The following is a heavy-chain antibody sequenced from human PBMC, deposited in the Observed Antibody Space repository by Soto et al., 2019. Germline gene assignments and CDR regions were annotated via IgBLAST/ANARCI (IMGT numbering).Heavy chain of an antibody. D-gene: IGHD1-1*01. CDR3: ARWRYGDY. CDR2: ISAHNGNT. J-gene: IGHJ4*02. Sequence: QVHLVQSGAEVKKPGASVKVSCKGSGYAFTTYGITWVRQAPGQGLEWMGWISAHNGNTNYAQKLQGRVTVTRDTSPSTAYMELRSLRSDDTAVYYCARWRYGDYWGQGARVTVSS. V-gene: IGHV1-18*01. CDR1: GYAFTTYG.